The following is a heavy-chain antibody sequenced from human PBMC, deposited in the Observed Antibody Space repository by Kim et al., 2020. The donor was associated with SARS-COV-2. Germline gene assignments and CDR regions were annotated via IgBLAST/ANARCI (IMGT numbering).Heavy chain of an antibody. V-gene: IGHV3-74*01. CDR1: GFSFSTYW. Sequence: GGSLRLSCGASGFSFSTYWMHWVRQTPGKGLVWVSRINSDGSRATHVDSVEGRFTIFRDNAKNTLYLQMNSLRVEDTAVYFCARESWSDNFVDLWCQGTL. D-gene: IGHD3-3*01. J-gene: IGHJ4*02. CDR3: ARESWSDNFVDL. CDR2: INSDGSRA.